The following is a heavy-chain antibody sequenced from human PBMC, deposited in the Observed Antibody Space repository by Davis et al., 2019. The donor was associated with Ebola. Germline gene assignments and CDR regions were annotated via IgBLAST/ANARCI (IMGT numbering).Heavy chain of an antibody. CDR2: ISGGGGTT. Sequence: PGGSLRLSCAASGFTFSSYAISWVRQVPGKGLEWVSAISGGGGTTYYEHSVKGRFTISRDTSKNTLYLQMNSLRAEDTAVYYCAREVAATHYYYYYGMDVWGQGTTVTVSS. CDR1: GFTFSSYA. CDR3: AREVAATHYYYYYGMDV. D-gene: IGHD2-15*01. J-gene: IGHJ6*02. V-gene: IGHV3-23*01.